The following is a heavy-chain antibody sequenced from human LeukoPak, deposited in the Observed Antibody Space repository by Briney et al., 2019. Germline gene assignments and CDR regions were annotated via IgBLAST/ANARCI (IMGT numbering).Heavy chain of an antibody. D-gene: IGHD4-11*01. CDR3: ARHTSATYSVHFDY. V-gene: IGHV4-39*01. Sequence: WIRQPPGEGLEWIGSIYYSGSTYPNPSLKSRVTISVDTSKNQFSLKLSSVTAADTAVYYCARHTSATYSVHFDYWGQGTLVTVSS. J-gene: IGHJ4*02. CDR2: IYYSGST.